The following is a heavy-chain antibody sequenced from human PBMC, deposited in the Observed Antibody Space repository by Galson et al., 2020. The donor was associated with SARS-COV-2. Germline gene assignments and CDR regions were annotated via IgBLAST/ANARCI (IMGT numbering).Heavy chain of an antibody. J-gene: IGHJ4*02. Sequence: GGSLRLSCVASGFDFSIYSMNWVRQAPGKGLEWISHISSSSRTTYPADAVKGRFTISRDNARKSLYLQMNSLRVEDTAVYYCARDVSGYYTYVDYGGQGILVSVSA. CDR2: ISSSSRTT. CDR3: ARDVSGYYTYVDY. V-gene: IGHV3-48*04. D-gene: IGHD3-22*01. CDR1: GFDFSIYS.